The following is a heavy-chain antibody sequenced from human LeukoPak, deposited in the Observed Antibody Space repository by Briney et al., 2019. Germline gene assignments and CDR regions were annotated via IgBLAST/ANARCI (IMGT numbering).Heavy chain of an antibody. Sequence: GGSLRLSCAASGFSFSNYNMNWVRQAPGKGLEWVSSIDTTSSYIYYADSVKGRFTISRDNAKNSLYLQMNSLRAEDTAVYYCAREGKDFWSGQNDAFDIWGQGTMVTVSS. CDR3: AREGKDFWSGQNDAFDI. CDR2: IDTTSSYI. CDR1: GFSFSNYN. D-gene: IGHD3-3*01. J-gene: IGHJ3*02. V-gene: IGHV3-21*01.